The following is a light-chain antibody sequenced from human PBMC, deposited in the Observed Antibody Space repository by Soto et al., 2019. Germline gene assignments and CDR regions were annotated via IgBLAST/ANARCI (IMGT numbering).Light chain of an antibody. Sequence: EIVLTQSPGTLSLSPGERATLSCRASQSVRKNCLAWYQQKPGQAPRLLIYDVSIRASGSPDRFSGSGSGTDFTLNIGRLEPEDFAVYYCQQYGRSPTFGQGTKVDI. CDR2: DVS. J-gene: IGKJ1*01. CDR3: QQYGRSPT. V-gene: IGKV3-20*01. CDR1: QSVRKNC.